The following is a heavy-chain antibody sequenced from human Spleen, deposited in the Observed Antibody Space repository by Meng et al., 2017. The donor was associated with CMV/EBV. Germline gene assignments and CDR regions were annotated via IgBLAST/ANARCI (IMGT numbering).Heavy chain of an antibody. D-gene: IGHD1-26*01. Sequence: ASVKVSCKASGYTFTSYGISWVRQAPGQGLEWMGWISAYNGNTNYAQKLQGRVTMTTDTSPSTAYMELRSLRSDDTAVYYCAREDRASGSYYNYYYGMDVWGQGTTVTVSS. V-gene: IGHV1-18*01. CDR1: GYTFTSYG. J-gene: IGHJ6*02. CDR2: ISAYNGNT. CDR3: AREDRASGSYYNYYYGMDV.